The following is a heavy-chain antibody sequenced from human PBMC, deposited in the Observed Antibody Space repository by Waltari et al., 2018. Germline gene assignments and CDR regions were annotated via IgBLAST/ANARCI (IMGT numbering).Heavy chain of an antibody. V-gene: IGHV3-30*04. CDR2: SPYVGART. J-gene: IGHJ2*01. Sequence: QVQLVESGGGVVRPGRSLRLSCAGSGFTFLSYAMHWVRQAPGKGVEGGAVSPYVGARTYYADSGRGRFTMSRDNSKNTLYLQMNSLKSEDTAVYFCARADYLYWSFDLWGRGTLVTVSS. D-gene: IGHD4-17*01. CDR1: GFTFLSYA. CDR3: ARADYLYWSFDL.